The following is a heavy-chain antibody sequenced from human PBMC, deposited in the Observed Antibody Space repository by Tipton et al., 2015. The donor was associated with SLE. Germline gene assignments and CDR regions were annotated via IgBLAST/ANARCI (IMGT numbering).Heavy chain of an antibody. J-gene: IGHJ4*02. V-gene: IGHV4-31*03. Sequence: TLSLTCTVSGGSIRSTNYYWSWIRQHPEKGLEWIGYIYYTGSTSYNPSLESRVTISVDTSKNQFSLKLSSVTAADTAVYYCARQSSGYFDYWGQGTLVTVSS. CDR1: GGSIRSTNYY. CDR3: ARQSSGYFDY. CDR2: IYYTGST. D-gene: IGHD6-19*01.